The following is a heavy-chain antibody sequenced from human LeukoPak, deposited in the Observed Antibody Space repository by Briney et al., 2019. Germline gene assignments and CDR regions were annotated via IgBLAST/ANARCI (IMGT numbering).Heavy chain of an antibody. V-gene: IGHV1-69*05. J-gene: IGHJ3*02. D-gene: IGHD4-17*01. CDR1: GGTFSSYA. Sequence: SVRVSCKASGGTFSSYAISWVRQAPGQGLEWMGGIIPIFGTANYAQKFQGRVTITTDESTSTAYLELSSLRSEDTAVYYCANCGDWDAFDIGGQGTMVTVSS. CDR2: IIPIFGTA. CDR3: ANCGDWDAFDI.